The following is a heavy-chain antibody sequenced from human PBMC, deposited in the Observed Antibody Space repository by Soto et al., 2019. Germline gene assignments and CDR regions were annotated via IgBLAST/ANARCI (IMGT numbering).Heavy chain of an antibody. Sequence: ASVKVSCKASGGTFSSYAISWVRQAPGQGLEWMGGIIPIFGTANYAQKFQGRVTITADESTSTAYMELSSLRSEDTAVYYCARGITGTTSYYGMDVWGQGTTVTVSS. D-gene: IGHD1-7*01. J-gene: IGHJ6*02. CDR1: GGTFSSYA. CDR3: ARGITGTTSYYGMDV. V-gene: IGHV1-69*13. CDR2: IIPIFGTA.